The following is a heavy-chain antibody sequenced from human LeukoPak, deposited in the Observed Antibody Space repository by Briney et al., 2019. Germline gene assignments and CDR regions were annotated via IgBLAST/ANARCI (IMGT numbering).Heavy chain of an antibody. D-gene: IGHD2/OR15-2a*01. CDR2: IYSGGST. V-gene: IGHV3-53*01. CDR3: AKSCNSGNCYYNY. Sequence: PGGSLRLSCAASGFTVSSSYMSWVRQAPGKGLEWVSVIYSGGSTYYADSVKGRFTISRDNSENTLSLQMNSLRADDTAIYYCAKSCNSGNCYYNYWGQGTLVTVSS. CDR1: GFTVSSSY. J-gene: IGHJ4*02.